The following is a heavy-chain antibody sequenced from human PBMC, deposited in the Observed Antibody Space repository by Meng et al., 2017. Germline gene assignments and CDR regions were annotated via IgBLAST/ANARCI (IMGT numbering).Heavy chain of an antibody. CDR3: ARDRIGVAAAANYYYGMDV. J-gene: IGHJ6*02. D-gene: IGHD6-13*01. V-gene: IGHV4-39*07. CDR2: IYYSGST. Sequence: SETLSLTCTVSGGSISSSSYYWGWIRQPPGKGLEWIGSIYYSGSTYYNPSLKSRVTISVDTSKNQFSLKLSSVTAADTAVYYCARDRIGVAAAANYYYGMDVWGQGTTVTVSS. CDR1: GGSISSSSYY.